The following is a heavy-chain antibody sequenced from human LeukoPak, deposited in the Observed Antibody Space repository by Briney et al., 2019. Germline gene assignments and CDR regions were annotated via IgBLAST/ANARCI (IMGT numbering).Heavy chain of an antibody. J-gene: IGHJ4*02. CDR2: ISTSGSTI. D-gene: IGHD1-1*01. CDR3: ATGTIYY. V-gene: IGHV3-48*03. CDR1: GSTFSNYE. Sequence: GGSLRLSCAASGSTFSNYEVNWVRQAPGKGLEWVSYISTSGSTIYYADSVKGRFTISRDNAKNSVYLQMNSLRAEDTAVYYCATGTIYYWGQGALVTVPS.